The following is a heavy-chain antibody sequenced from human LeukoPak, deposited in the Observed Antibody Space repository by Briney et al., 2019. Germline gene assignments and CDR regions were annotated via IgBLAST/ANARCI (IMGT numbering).Heavy chain of an antibody. J-gene: IGHJ4*02. CDR2: TYYRCRWYH. D-gene: IGHD6-13*01. CDR3: GRDRAAGFDY. CDR1: GDSVSSNSAA. Sequence: SQTLSVTCAISGDSVSSNSAAWNWIRQSPSRGLEWLGRTYYRCRWYHYYAVSVKSRITINPDTSKNQFSLKLNSVTPEDTAVYYCGRDRAAGFDYWGQGTLVTVSS. V-gene: IGHV6-1*01.